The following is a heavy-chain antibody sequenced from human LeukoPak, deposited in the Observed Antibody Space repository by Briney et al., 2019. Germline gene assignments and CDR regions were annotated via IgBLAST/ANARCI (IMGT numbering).Heavy chain of an antibody. CDR2: INAGNGNT. CDR3: ARDQSDDFWSGYLFDY. J-gene: IGHJ4*02. V-gene: IGHV1-3*01. CDR1: GYTFTSYA. D-gene: IGHD3-3*01. Sequence: ASVKVSCKASGYTFTSYAMHWVRQAPGQRLEWMGWINAGNGNTKYSQKFQGRVTITRDTSASIAYMELSSLRSEDTAVYYCARDQSDDFWSGYLFDYWGQGTLVTVSS.